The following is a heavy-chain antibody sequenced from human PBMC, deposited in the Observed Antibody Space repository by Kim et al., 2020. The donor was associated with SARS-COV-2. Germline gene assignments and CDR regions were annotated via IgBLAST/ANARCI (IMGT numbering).Heavy chain of an antibody. D-gene: IGHD3-16*01. V-gene: IGHV3-53*04. Sequence: GGSLRLSCAASGFTFTNNYMSWVRQAPGKGLEWVSVIYSAGKTYYADSVMGRFTITRRNSTNTSYHQMNSLRTADTAVFYCSTRGLLLSDYYYAMAGCG. CDR2: IYSAGKT. J-gene: IGHJ6*02. CDR3: STRGLLLSDYYYAMAG. CDR1: GFTFTNNY.